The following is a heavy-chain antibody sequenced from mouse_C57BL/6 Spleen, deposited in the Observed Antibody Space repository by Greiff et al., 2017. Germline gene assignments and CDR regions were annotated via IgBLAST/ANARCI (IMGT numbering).Heavy chain of an antibody. D-gene: IGHD2-12*01. CDR1: GFNIKDYY. CDR2: IDPEDGET. J-gene: IGHJ2*01. V-gene: IGHV14-2*01. Sequence: EVQLQQSGAELVKPGASVKLSCTASGFNIKDYYMHWVKQRTEQGLEWIGRIDPEDGETKYAPKFQGKATITADTSSNTAYLQRSSLTSADTAVYYCARAALLRRGGGYYFDYWGQGTTLTVSS. CDR3: ARAALLRRGGGYYFDY.